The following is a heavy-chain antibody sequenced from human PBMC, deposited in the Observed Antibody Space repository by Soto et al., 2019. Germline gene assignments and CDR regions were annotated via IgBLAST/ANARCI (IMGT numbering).Heavy chain of an antibody. Sequence: GASVKVSCKASGGTFSSYAISWVRQAPGQGLEWMGGIIPIFGTANYAQKFQGRVTITADESTSTAYMELSSLRSEGTAVYYCASHYYGSGSYPLWGQGTLVTVSS. CDR1: GGTFSSYA. CDR3: ASHYYGSGSYPL. D-gene: IGHD3-10*01. J-gene: IGHJ4*02. CDR2: IIPIFGTA. V-gene: IGHV1-69*13.